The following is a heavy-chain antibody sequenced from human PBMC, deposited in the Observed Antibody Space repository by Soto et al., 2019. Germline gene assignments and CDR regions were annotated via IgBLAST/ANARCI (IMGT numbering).Heavy chain of an antibody. J-gene: IGHJ6*02. CDR3: ARDGEKGYAKKYYYYGMDV. V-gene: IGHV4-4*07. CDR1: GGSISSCY. D-gene: IGHD5-18*01. Sequence: PSETLSLTCTVSGGSISSCYWSWIRQPAGKGLEWIGRIYTSGSTNYNPSLKSRVTMSVDTSKNQFSLKLSSVTAADTAVYYCARDGEKGYAKKYYYYGMDVWGQGTTVTVSS. CDR2: IYTSGST.